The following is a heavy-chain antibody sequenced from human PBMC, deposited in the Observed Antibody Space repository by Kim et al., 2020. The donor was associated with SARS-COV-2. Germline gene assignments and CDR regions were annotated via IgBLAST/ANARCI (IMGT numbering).Heavy chain of an antibody. CDR3: VKDSKTGVTRYDAFDI. D-gene: IGHD1-1*01. J-gene: IGHJ3*02. V-gene: IGHV3-9*01. Sequence: AAAGKGRFTISRDNAKNSLYLQMNSLSADDTALYYCVKDSKTGVTRYDAFDIWGQGAMVTVSA.